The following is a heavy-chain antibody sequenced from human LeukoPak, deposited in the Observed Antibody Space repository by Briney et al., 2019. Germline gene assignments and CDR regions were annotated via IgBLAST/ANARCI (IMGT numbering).Heavy chain of an antibody. D-gene: IGHD3-22*01. Sequence: GGSLRLSCAASGFTFSSYGMHWVRQAPGKGLEWVAVISYDGSNKYYADSVKGRFTISRDNSKNTLYLQMNSLRAEDTAVYYCATDSSGYDYWGQGTLVTVSS. V-gene: IGHV3-30*03. CDR1: GFTFSSYG. CDR2: ISYDGSNK. J-gene: IGHJ4*02. CDR3: ATDSSGYDY.